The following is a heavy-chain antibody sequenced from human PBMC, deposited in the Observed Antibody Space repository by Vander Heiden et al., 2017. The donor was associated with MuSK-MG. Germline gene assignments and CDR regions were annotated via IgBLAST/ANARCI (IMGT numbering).Heavy chain of an antibody. D-gene: IGHD6-19*01. CDR2: IRSKAYGGTI. V-gene: IGHV3-49*04. J-gene: IGHJ6*02. CDR3: TRGGALLAVAGIGYYYGMDV. Sequence: EVQLVESGEGLVQPGRSLRLSCTASGFTFGDYAMSWVRQAPGKGLELVGFIRSKAYGGTIEYAASVKGRFTSSRDDSKSIAYLQMNSLKTEDTAVYYCTRGGALLAVAGIGYYYGMDVWGQGTTVTVSS. CDR1: GFTFGDYA.